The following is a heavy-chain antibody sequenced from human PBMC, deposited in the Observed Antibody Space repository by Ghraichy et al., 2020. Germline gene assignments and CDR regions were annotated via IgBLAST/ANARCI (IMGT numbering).Heavy chain of an antibody. Sequence: GESLNISSAASGFTFNNYAMHWVRQAPGKGLEWVAVMSYDGSKKYYADSVKGRFTISRDTSKNTLYLQMNSLRAEDTAVYYCAREADYVSFDYWGQGTLVTVSS. D-gene: IGHD4-17*01. CDR3: AREADYVSFDY. CDR2: MSYDGSKK. V-gene: IGHV3-30-3*01. J-gene: IGHJ4*02. CDR1: GFTFNNYA.